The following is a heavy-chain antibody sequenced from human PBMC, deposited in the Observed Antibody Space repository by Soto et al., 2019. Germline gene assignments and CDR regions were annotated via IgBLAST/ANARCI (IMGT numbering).Heavy chain of an antibody. D-gene: IGHD3-16*01. Sequence: QVQLQESGPGLVKPSQTLSLTCTVSGGSISSGDYYWSWIRHPPGKGLEWIGYIDYSGSTYYNPSRKSRVTISVDTSKNQFSLKLSSVTAADTAVYYCARVPYDYVWGSSHWGYDYWGQGTLVTVSS. J-gene: IGHJ4*02. V-gene: IGHV4-30-4*01. CDR1: GGSISSGDYY. CDR3: ARVPYDYVWGSSHWGYDY. CDR2: IDYSGST.